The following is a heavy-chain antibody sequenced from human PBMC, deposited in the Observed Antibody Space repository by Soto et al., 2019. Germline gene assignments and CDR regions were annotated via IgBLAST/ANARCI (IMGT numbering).Heavy chain of an antibody. D-gene: IGHD3-10*01. Sequence: QVQLVQSGAEVKKPGSSVKVSCKASGGTFSSYTISWVRQAPGQGLEWMGRIIPILGIANYAQKFQGRVTITADKSTSTAYMELSSLRSEDTAVYDCARGTTMVRGVNPFDYWGQGTLVTVSS. V-gene: IGHV1-69*02. CDR1: GGTFSSYT. CDR2: IIPILGIA. CDR3: ARGTTMVRGVNPFDY. J-gene: IGHJ4*02.